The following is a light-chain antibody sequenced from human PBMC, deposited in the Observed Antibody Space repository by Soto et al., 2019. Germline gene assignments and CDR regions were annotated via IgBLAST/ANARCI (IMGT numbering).Light chain of an antibody. CDR1: QSVSSN. Sequence: IELGERRAIKKVSPGERATLSCRASQSVSSNLAWYQQKPGQAPRLLIYGASTRTTGIPARFSGSGSGTEFTLTISSLQSEYFAVYYCQQYNISLPALPFGGATNVDI. V-gene: IGKV3-15*01. CDR3: QQYNISLPALP. J-gene: IGKJ4*02. CDR2: GAS.